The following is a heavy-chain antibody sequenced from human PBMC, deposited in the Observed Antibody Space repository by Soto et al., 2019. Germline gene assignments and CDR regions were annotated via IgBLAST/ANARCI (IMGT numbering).Heavy chain of an antibody. J-gene: IGHJ4*02. Sequence: SETLSLTCSVSGGSVSNKTYYWSWIRQPPGKRLEWIGYVYYSGTTNYNPSLKSRVTISVDLSKNQFSRRLSSVTTADTALYYCARTTAVPNTLRSRYFFDYWGQGTLVTV. V-gene: IGHV4-61*01. D-gene: IGHD4-17*01. CDR1: GGSVSNKTYY. CDR3: ARTTAVPNTLRSRYFFDY. CDR2: VYYSGTT.